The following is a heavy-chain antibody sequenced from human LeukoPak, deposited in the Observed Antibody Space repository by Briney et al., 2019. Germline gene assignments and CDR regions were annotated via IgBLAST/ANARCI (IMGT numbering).Heavy chain of an antibody. Sequence: PGGSLRLSCAASGFTFSSYATHWVRQAPGKGLEWVAVISYDGGNKYYADSVKGRFTISRDNSKNTLYLQMNSLRAEDTAVYYCASTNDRFVMVPAAIDYWGQGTLVTVSS. V-gene: IGHV3-30-3*01. CDR2: ISYDGGNK. D-gene: IGHD2-2*01. J-gene: IGHJ4*02. CDR1: GFTFSSYA. CDR3: ASTNDRFVMVPAAIDY.